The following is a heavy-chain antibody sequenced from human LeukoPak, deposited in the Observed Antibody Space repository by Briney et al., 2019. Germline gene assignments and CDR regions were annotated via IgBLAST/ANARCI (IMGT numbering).Heavy chain of an antibody. CDR2: INPNSGGT. Sequence: PGASVKVSCKASGYTFTGYYMHWVRQAPGQGLEWMGWINPNSGGTNYAQKFQGRVTMTRDTSISTAYMELSRLRSDDTAVYYCATSIMITFGGVEYRDYWGQGTLVTVSS. CDR3: ATSIMITFGGVEYRDY. D-gene: IGHD3-16*01. V-gene: IGHV1-2*02. CDR1: GYTFTGYY. J-gene: IGHJ4*02.